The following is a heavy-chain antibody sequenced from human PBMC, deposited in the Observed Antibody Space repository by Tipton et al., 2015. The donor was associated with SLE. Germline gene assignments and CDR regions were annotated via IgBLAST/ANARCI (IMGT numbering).Heavy chain of an antibody. D-gene: IGHD6-6*01. J-gene: IGHJ4*02. CDR2: INHSGST. CDR3: ARGKGAARNFDY. CDR1: GGSFSGYY. V-gene: IGHV4-34*01. Sequence: GLVKPSETLSLTCAVYGGSFSGYYWSWIRQPPGKGLEWIGEINHSGSTNYNPSLKSRVTISVDTSKNQFSLKLSSVTAADTAVYYCARGKGAARNFDYWGQGTLVTVSS.